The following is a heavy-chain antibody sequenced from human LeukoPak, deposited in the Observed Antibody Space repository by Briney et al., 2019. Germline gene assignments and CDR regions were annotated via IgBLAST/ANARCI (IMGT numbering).Heavy chain of an antibody. J-gene: IGHJ5*01. CDR2: MSSSGST. CDR3: ARRRRNYAVDS. CDR1: GGSISSSDYY. Sequence: SEALSLTCIVSGGSISSSDYYWGWIRLPPGKGLEWIGSMSSSGSTYYNPSLKSRVTMSVDTSSNQFSLRLNSVTAADTAVYYCARRRRNYAVDSWGQGTLVTVSS. V-gene: IGHV4-39*01. D-gene: IGHD2-2*01.